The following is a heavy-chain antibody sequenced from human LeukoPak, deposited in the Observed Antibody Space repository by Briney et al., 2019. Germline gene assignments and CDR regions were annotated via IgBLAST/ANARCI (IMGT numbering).Heavy chain of an antibody. Sequence: GESLRLSCAASGFTFDDYAMHWVRQAPGKGLEWVSGITWNSGSRGYADSVKGRFTISRDNAKNSLYLQMNSLRAEDTALYYRAKDRRTYYYGSGGSDYWGQGTLVTVSS. V-gene: IGHV3-9*01. CDR1: GFTFDDYA. CDR3: AKDRRTYYYGSGGSDY. CDR2: ITWNSGSR. D-gene: IGHD3-10*01. J-gene: IGHJ4*02.